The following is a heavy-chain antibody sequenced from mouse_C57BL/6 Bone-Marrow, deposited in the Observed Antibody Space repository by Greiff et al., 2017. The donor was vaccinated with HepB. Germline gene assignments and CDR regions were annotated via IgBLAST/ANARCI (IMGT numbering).Heavy chain of an antibody. J-gene: IGHJ4*01. CDR1: GYTFTSYN. CDR3: ARDPYYYGSSYHYAMDY. CDR2: IYPGNGDT. Sequence: QVQLQQSGAELVRPGASVKMSCKASGYTFTSYNMHWVKQTPRQGLEWIGAIYPGNGDTSYNQKFKGKATLTVDKSSSTAYMQLSSLTSEDSAVYFCARDPYYYGSSYHYAMDYWGQGTSVTVSS. V-gene: IGHV1-12*01. D-gene: IGHD1-1*01.